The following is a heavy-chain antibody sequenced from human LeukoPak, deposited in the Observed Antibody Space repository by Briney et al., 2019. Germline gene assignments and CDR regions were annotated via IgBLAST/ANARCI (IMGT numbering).Heavy chain of an antibody. CDR1: GYTFTGYY. CDR2: INPNSGGT. V-gene: IGHV1-2*02. Sequence: ASVTVSCKASGYTFTGYYMHWVRQAPGQGLEWMGWINPNSGGTNYAQKFQGRVTMTRDTSISTAYMGLSRLRSDDTAVYYCARALSLPQDSSGWYAFDYWGQGTLVTVSS. D-gene: IGHD6-19*01. CDR3: ARALSLPQDSSGWYAFDY. J-gene: IGHJ4*02.